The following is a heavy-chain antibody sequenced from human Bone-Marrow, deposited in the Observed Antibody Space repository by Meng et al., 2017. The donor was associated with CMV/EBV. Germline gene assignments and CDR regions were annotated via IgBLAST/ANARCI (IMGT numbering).Heavy chain of an antibody. J-gene: IGHJ6*02. D-gene: IGHD3-3*01. CDR3: AKDLITIFGVVIMGGGMDV. V-gene: IGHV3-9*01. CDR2: ISWNSGSI. Sequence: GGSLRLSCAASGFTFDDYAMHWVRQAPGKGLEWVSGISWNSGSIGYADSVKGRFTISRDNAKNSLYLQMNSLRAEDTALYYCAKDLITIFGVVIMGGGMDVWGQGPTVTVSS. CDR1: GFTFDDYA.